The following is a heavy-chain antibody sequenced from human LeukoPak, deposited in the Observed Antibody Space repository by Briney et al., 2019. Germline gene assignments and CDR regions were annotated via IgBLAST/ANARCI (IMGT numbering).Heavy chain of an antibody. CDR2: IYYSGST. J-gene: IGHJ1*01. D-gene: IGHD1-14*01. V-gene: IGHV4-59*01. CDR1: GGSISSYY. CDR3: ARDDGADPLPGYFQH. Sequence: SETLSLTCTVSGGSISSYYWSWIRQPPGKGLEWIGYIYYSGSTNYNPSLKSRVTISVDTSKNQFSLKLSSVTAADTAVYYCARDDGADPLPGYFQHWGQGTLVTVSS.